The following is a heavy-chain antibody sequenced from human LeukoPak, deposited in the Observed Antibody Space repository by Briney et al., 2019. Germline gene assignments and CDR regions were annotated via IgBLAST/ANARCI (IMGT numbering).Heavy chain of an antibody. Sequence: GGSLRLSCAASGFTFSNYSMNWVRQAPGKGLEWVSSINSSSSYIHYADSVKGRFTISRDNAKNSLYLQMNSLRAEDTAVYNCARAPRQDYYDSSGYPRMDAFDIWGQGTMVTVSS. CDR3: ARAPRQDYYDSSGYPRMDAFDI. CDR2: INSSSSYI. J-gene: IGHJ3*02. D-gene: IGHD3-22*01. V-gene: IGHV3-21*01. CDR1: GFTFSNYS.